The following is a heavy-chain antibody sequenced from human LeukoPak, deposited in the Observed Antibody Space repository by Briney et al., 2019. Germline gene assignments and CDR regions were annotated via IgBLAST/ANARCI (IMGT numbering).Heavy chain of an antibody. V-gene: IGHV3-23*01. J-gene: IGHJ4*02. CDR3: AKTPKIRGVSNFDY. D-gene: IGHD3-10*01. CDR2: ISGSGGST. CDR1: GFTFSSYA. Sequence: GGSLRLSCAASGFTFSSYAMSWVRQAPGKGLEWVSGISGSGGSTFYADSVKGRFTISRDNSKNTVYLQMNSLRTEDTAVYYCAKTPKIRGVSNFDYWGQGTLVTVSS.